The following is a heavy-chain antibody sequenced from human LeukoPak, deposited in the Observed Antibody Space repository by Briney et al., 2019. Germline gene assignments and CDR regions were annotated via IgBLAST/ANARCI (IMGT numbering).Heavy chain of an antibody. CDR3: ARGRTVRGVIKFYYYMDV. D-gene: IGHD3-10*01. V-gene: IGHV4-34*01. Sequence: SETLSLTCAVYGGSFSGYYWSWIRQPPGKGLEYIGSIYNSGSTYYNPSLKSRVTISIDMSKNQFSLELTSVTAADTAVYYCARGRTVRGVIKFYYYMDVWGKGTTVTVSS. J-gene: IGHJ6*03. CDR1: GGSFSGYY. CDR2: IYNSGST.